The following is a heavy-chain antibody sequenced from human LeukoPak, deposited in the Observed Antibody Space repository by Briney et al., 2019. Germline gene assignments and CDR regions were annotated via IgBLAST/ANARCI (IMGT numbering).Heavy chain of an antibody. Sequence: KPSETLSLTCTVSGFSVSSGSYYWSWIRQPPGKGLEWIGYIYYSGSTNYNPSLKSRVTISVDTSKNQFSLKLSPVTAADTAVYYCARERGGYSGSPYYFDYWGQGTLVTVSS. V-gene: IGHV4-61*01. J-gene: IGHJ4*02. CDR2: IYYSGST. CDR1: GFSVSSGSYY. CDR3: ARERGGYSGSPYYFDY. D-gene: IGHD5-12*01.